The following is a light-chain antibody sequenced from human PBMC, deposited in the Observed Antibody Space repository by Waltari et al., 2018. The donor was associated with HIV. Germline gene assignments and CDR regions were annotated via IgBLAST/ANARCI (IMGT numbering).Light chain of an antibody. J-gene: IGKJ2*01. CDR3: QQYGVSPYT. Sequence: DIVLTQSPGTLSLSPGERATLSCRASQSVSSSYLAWYQQKAGQAPRLLMYGASSRATGIPDRFSGSGSGTDFTLTINRLEPEDFAVYYCQQYGVSPYTFGQGTKLEIK. V-gene: IGKV3-20*01. CDR1: QSVSSSY. CDR2: GAS.